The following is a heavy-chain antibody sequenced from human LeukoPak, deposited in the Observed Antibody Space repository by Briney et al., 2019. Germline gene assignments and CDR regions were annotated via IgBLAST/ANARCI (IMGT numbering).Heavy chain of an antibody. D-gene: IGHD4/OR15-4a*01. CDR1: EFTFTTYG. CDR3: ARDGLGTDMVPKPSDAFDI. CDR2: ISYDGSNK. V-gene: IGHV3-30*19. Sequence: SGGSLTLSCAASEFTFTTYGMHWVRQAPGKGLEWVAVISYDGSNKYYADSVKGRFTISRDSSKNALYLQMNSLRAEDTAVYYCARDGLGTDMVPKPSDAFDIWGQGTMVTVSS. J-gene: IGHJ3*02.